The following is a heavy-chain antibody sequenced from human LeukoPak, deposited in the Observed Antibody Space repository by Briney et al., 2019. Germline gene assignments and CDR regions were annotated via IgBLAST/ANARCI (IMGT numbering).Heavy chain of an antibody. CDR2: MNPNSGNT. Sequence: ASVKVSCKASGYTFTSYDINWVRQATGQGLEWMGWMNPNSGNTGYAQKFQGRVTMTRNTSISTAYMELSSLRSEDTAVYYCARGTKYYYDSSGYYPPEYWGQGTLVTVSS. CDR1: GYTFTSYD. V-gene: IGHV1-8*01. CDR3: ARGTKYYYDSSGYYPPEY. D-gene: IGHD3-22*01. J-gene: IGHJ4*02.